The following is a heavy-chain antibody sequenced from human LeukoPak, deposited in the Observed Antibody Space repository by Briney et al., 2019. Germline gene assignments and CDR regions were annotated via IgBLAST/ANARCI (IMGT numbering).Heavy chain of an antibody. J-gene: IGHJ6*02. D-gene: IGHD6-13*01. CDR1: GDPVNSYY. V-gene: IGHV4-59*02. Sequence: PSETLSLTCSVSGDPVNSYYGSWIRQPPGKGREWVGYIYYSGSTNYNPSPKSRVTISVDTSKKQFSMKLTSVPAADTAVYYCARMLRGSSWPGTPDYYYGMDVWGQGTTVTVSS. CDR3: ARMLRGSSWPGTPDYYYGMDV. CDR2: IYYSGST.